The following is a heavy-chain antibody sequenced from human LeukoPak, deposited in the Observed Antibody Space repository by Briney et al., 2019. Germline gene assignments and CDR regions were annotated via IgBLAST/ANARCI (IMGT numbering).Heavy chain of an antibody. CDR1: GYSFTSYW. V-gene: IGHV5-51*01. CDR2: IYPGDSDT. Sequence: GESLKICCKGSGYSFTSYWIGRVRQMPGKGLEWMGIIYPGDSDTRYSPSFQGQVTISADKSISTAYLQWSSLKASDTAMYYCARILGYCSSTSCYKEGFDYWGQGTLVTVSS. J-gene: IGHJ4*02. CDR3: ARILGYCSSTSCYKEGFDY. D-gene: IGHD2-2*02.